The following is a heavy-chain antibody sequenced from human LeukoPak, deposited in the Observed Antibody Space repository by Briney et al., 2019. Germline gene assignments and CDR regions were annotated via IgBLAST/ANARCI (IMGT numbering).Heavy chain of an antibody. CDR1: GYTLAELS. J-gene: IGHJ3*02. CDR3: ATPQALQYAFDI. CDR2: FDPEDGET. Sequence: ASVKVSCKVSGYTLAELSMHWVRQAPGKGLEWMGGFDPEDGETIYAQKFQGRVTMTEDTSTDTAYMELSSLRSEDTAVYYCATPQALQYAFDIWGQGTMVTVSS. V-gene: IGHV1-24*01.